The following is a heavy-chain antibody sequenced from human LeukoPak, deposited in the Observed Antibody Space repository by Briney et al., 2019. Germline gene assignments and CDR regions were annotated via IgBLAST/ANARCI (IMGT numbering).Heavy chain of an antibody. V-gene: IGHV1-18*01. J-gene: IGHJ5*02. D-gene: IGHD3-22*01. CDR2: ISTYSGNT. Sequence: ASVKVSCKASGYSFTTYGINWVRQAPGQGLECMGWISTYSGNTNYAQKFQGRVTMTTDTSTSTAYMELRSLTSDDTAVYYCARGKGYDSSGYANWFDPWGQGTLVTVSS. CDR1: GYSFTTYG. CDR3: ARGKGYDSSGYANWFDP.